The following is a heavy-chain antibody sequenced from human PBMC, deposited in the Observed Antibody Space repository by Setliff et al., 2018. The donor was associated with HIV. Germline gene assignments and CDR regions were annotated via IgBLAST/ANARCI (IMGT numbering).Heavy chain of an antibody. CDR1: GGSISSSGYY. Sequence: KTSETLSLTCSVSGGSISSSGYYWSWIRQHPGKGLDWIGRVYYSGSTDYNPSLQGRATLSIDTSKNQFSLKLTSVIAADTAIYYCARGPFVLRFLERLVYFDYWGQGKQVTVSS. V-gene: IGHV4-31*02. J-gene: IGHJ4*02. D-gene: IGHD3-3*01. CDR2: VYYSGST. CDR3: ARGPFVLRFLERLVYFDY.